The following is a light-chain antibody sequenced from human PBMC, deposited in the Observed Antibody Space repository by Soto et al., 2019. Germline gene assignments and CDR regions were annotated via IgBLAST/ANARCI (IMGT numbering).Light chain of an antibody. Sequence: EIVMTQSPATLSVSPGERATLSCRASQSVDNHLAWFQQNPGQAPRLLIYGASTRATGIPARFSGSGSGTEFTLTISSLQSEDFAVYYCQQYYNWPPLTFGGGTKVEIK. CDR3: QQYYNWPPLT. CDR1: QSVDNH. V-gene: IGKV3-15*01. J-gene: IGKJ4*01. CDR2: GAS.